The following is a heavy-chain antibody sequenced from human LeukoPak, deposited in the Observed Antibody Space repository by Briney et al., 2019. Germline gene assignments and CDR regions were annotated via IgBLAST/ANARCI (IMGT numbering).Heavy chain of an antibody. CDR2: IIPILGIA. V-gene: IGHV1-69*04. Sequence: SVKVSCKASGGTFSSYAISWVRQAPGQGLEWMGRIIPILGIANYAQRFQGRVTITADKSTSTAYMELSSLRSEDTAVYYCTRDRLINYGMDVWGQGTTVTVSS. D-gene: IGHD2-8*01. CDR1: GGTFSSYA. CDR3: TRDRLINYGMDV. J-gene: IGHJ6*02.